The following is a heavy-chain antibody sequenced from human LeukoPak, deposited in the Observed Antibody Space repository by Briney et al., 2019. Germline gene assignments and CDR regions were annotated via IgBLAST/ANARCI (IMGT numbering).Heavy chain of an antibody. D-gene: IGHD5-18*01. V-gene: IGHV4-59*01. CDR1: GGSISSYD. Sequence: SETLSLTCTVSGGSISSYDWSWIRLPPGKGLEWIGYIYYTGATYYNPSLKSRVTISLATSKNQFSLKLSSVTAADAAVYYCARAGYSYGTGYYFDYWGQGALVTVSS. J-gene: IGHJ4*02. CDR2: IYYTGAT. CDR3: ARAGYSYGTGYYFDY.